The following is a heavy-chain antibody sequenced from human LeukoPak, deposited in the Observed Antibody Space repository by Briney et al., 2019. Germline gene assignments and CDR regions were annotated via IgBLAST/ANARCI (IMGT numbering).Heavy chain of an antibody. D-gene: IGHD6-13*01. V-gene: IGHV4-38-2*02. CDR1: GYSISSGYF. CDR2: IYHSGTT. CDR3: ARGYSSSWYFNWFDP. Sequence: PSETLSLTCTVSGYSISSGYFWGWIRQPPGKGLEWIGSIYHSGTTYYNPSLKSRVTISVDTSKNQFSLKLTSVTPADTAVYYCARGYSSSWYFNWFDPWGQGTLVTVSS. J-gene: IGHJ5*02.